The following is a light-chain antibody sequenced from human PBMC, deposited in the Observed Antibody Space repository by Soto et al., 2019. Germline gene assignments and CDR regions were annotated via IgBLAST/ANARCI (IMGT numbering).Light chain of an antibody. CDR2: GAS. Sequence: VLTQSPDTLSLSPGERATLSCRASERISSNFLAWYQQRPRQAPRLLIYGASTRASGIPDRFSGSGSGTDFALTISRLEPEDFAVFYCQQYDTSPFTFGPGTTVEIK. CDR1: ERISSNF. V-gene: IGKV3-20*01. J-gene: IGKJ3*01. CDR3: QQYDTSPFT.